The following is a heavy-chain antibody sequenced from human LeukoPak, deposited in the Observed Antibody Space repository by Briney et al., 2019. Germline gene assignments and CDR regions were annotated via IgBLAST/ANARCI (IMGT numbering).Heavy chain of an antibody. V-gene: IGHV4-34*01. CDR3: ARGGRSLVAAQFDL. D-gene: IGHD2-15*01. CDR1: GGSFSGYY. Sequence: PSETLSLTCAVYGGSFSGYYWSWIPQPPGKGLEWIGEINHSGSTNYNPSLKSRVTISVDTSKNQFSLKLSSVTAADTAVYYCARGGRSLVAAQFDLWGRGTLVTVSS. J-gene: IGHJ2*01. CDR2: INHSGST.